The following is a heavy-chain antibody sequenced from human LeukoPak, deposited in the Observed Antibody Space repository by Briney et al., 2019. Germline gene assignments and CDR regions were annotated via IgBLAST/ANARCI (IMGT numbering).Heavy chain of an antibody. D-gene: IGHD1-26*01. J-gene: IGHJ4*02. V-gene: IGHV1-24*01. Sequence: ASVKGSCKVSGYTLTELSMHWVRQAPGKGLEWMGGFDHGHGETIYAQKFQGRVTMIEDTSTDTAYMELSSLRSEDTAVYFCATGAIWDLLNYWGQGTLVTVSA. CDR3: ATGAIWDLLNY. CDR2: FDHGHGET. CDR1: GYTLTELS.